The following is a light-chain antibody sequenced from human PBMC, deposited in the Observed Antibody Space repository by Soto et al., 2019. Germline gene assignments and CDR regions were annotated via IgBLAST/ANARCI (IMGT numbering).Light chain of an antibody. V-gene: IGKV2D-29*01. J-gene: IGKJ4*01. Sequence: DIVMTQTPLSLSVTPGQPASISCKSSQSLLNSDGKTHLYWYLQKTGQPPQLLMYEVSNRFSGVPDRFSGSGAGTDFTLRISRVEADDDGVYYCMQSMQLPLTFGGGTKVQIK. CDR2: EVS. CDR1: QSLLNSDGKTH. CDR3: MQSMQLPLT.